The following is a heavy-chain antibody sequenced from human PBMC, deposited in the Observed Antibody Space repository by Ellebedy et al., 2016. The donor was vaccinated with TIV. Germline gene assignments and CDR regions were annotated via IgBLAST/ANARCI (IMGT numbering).Heavy chain of an antibody. Sequence: ASVKVSCKASGFALASYSFSWVRQAPGQGLEWMGRIIPVFGITDYEQTLLGRVTITADESMSTVYMELSSLRSEDTATYYCARNSDIVLIPSAYASSFDIWGQGTLVTVSS. D-gene: IGHD2-8*02. J-gene: IGHJ3*02. CDR2: IIPVFGIT. CDR3: ARNSDIVLIPSAYASSFDI. V-gene: IGHV1-69*02. CDR1: GFALASYS.